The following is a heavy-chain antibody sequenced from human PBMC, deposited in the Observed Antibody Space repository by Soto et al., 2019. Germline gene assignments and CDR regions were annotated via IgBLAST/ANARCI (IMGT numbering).Heavy chain of an antibody. CDR3: ARRAETNGWNGFGADKYYFDF. D-gene: IGHD1-1*01. V-gene: IGHV1-8*01. Sequence: ASVKVSCKASGYTFTSYDIYWVRQATGQGLEWMGWMNPNTGNSAYAHKFQGRVTMTSDTSISTAHMELSSLRSEDTAVYYCARRAETNGWNGFGADKYYFDFWGQGTLVTVS. CDR2: MNPNTGNS. J-gene: IGHJ4*02. CDR1: GYTFTSYD.